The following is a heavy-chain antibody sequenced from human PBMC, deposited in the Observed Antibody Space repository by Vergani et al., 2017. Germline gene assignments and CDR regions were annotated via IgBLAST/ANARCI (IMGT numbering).Heavy chain of an antibody. CDR3: ARWSGAAGNWFDP. D-gene: IGHD3-3*01. CDR2: IYYSGST. Sequence: QVQLQESGPGLVKPSETLSLTCTVSGGSISSYYWSWIRQPPGKGLEWFGYIYYSGSTNYNPSLKSRVTISVDTSKNQFSLKLSSVTAADTALYYCARWSGAAGNWFDPWGQGTLVTVSS. CDR1: GGSISSYY. J-gene: IGHJ5*02. V-gene: IGHV4-59*01.